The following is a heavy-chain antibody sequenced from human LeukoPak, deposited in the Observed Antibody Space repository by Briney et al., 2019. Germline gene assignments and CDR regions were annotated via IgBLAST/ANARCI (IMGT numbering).Heavy chain of an antibody. J-gene: IGHJ5*02. V-gene: IGHV3-66*01. CDR1: GFTVSSDC. CDR2: IYSGGYT. CDR3: ARGKIGFDP. Sequence: GGSLRLSCAASGFTVSSDCMNWVRQAPGKGLEWVSIIYSGGYTEYEDSVKGRFAISRDNSKNTVFLQMNSLRVEDAAVYYCARGKIGFDPWGQGTLVTVSS.